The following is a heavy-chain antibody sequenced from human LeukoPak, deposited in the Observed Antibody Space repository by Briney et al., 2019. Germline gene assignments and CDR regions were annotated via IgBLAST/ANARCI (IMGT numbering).Heavy chain of an antibody. J-gene: IGHJ4*02. CDR2: ISYSGYT. Sequence: SETLSLTCTVSGASIRSYYWSWIRQAPGKGLEWVGFISYSGYTSYSPSLKSRVAISVDTSKSQFSLRLTSMTAADTAIYYCARGRNDNGGMFFDSWAQGTLVAVSS. CDR1: GASIRSYY. D-gene: IGHD4-23*01. CDR3: ARGRNDNGGMFFDS. V-gene: IGHV4-59*01.